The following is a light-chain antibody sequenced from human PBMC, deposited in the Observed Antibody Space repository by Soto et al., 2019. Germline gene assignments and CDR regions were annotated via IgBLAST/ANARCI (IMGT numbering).Light chain of an antibody. CDR1: SSDIGAYDY. Sequence: QSALTHPPSASGSPGQSVTISCTGTSSDIGAYDYVSWYQQYPGKAPRLIIYEVRHRPSGVPDRFSGSKSGNTASLTVSGLQAEDEADYYCSSYAGSNNLGLFGGGTKLTVL. V-gene: IGLV2-8*01. CDR2: EVR. CDR3: SSYAGSNNLGL. J-gene: IGLJ2*01.